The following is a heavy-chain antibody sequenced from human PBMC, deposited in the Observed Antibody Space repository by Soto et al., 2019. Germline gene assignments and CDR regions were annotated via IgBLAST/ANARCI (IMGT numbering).Heavy chain of an antibody. J-gene: IGHJ5*01. V-gene: IGHV3-30*01. CDR2: ISYSGDRQ. D-gene: IGHD3-16*01. Sequence: GGSLRLSCVASGFTFADYAMHWVRRIPGKGLEWVAVISYSGDRQYYAESVKGRFTISRDNSKKTLYLKMFSLTSEDSAVFYCARTPAAMITDRYNWFDSWGPGTQVTVSS. CDR1: GFTFADYA. CDR3: ARTPAAMITDRYNWFDS.